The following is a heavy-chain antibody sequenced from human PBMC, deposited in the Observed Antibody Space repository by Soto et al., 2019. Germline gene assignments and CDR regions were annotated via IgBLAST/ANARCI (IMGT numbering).Heavy chain of an antibody. CDR1: GDSMNSDDSY. J-gene: IGHJ4*02. CDR2: ILDRGTT. CDR3: PRDKYGSGYYFDS. D-gene: IGHD1-1*01. V-gene: IGHV4-31*03. Sequence: PSETLSLTCTVSGDSMNSDDSYWTWIRQHPGKGLEWIGYILDRGTTYYNPSLKSRVTISVDTSKNQFSLKLRTVTAADTAVYFCPRDKYGSGYYFDSWGQGTLVTVSS.